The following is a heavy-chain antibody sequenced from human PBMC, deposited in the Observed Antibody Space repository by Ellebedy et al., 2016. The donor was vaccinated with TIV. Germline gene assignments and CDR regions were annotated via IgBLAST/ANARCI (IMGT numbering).Heavy chain of an antibody. D-gene: IGHD2-2*01. Sequence: GESLKISCGASGFTFSRFWMAWLRQAPGKGLEWVAHIKYDEIEKYHMDSVKGRFTISRDNARNSLYLQMNSLRVDDTAIYYCARDTVEVPRGDAFDIWGQGTIVTVSS. J-gene: IGHJ3*02. CDR2: IKYDEIEK. V-gene: IGHV3-7*04. CDR1: GFTFSRFW. CDR3: ARDTVEVPRGDAFDI.